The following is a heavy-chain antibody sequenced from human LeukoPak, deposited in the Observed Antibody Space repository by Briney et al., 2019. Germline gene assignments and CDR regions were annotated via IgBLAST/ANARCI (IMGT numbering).Heavy chain of an antibody. CDR3: ARDIREYYDSSGFFDY. CDR2: ISAYNGNT. V-gene: IGHV1-18*01. Sequence: ASVKVSCKASGYTFTSYGISWVRQAPGQGLEWMGWISAYNGNTNYAQKLQGRVTMTTDTSTSTAYMELRSLRSDDTAVYYCARDIREYYDSSGFFDYWGQGTLVTVSS. D-gene: IGHD3-22*01. CDR1: GYTFTSYG. J-gene: IGHJ4*02.